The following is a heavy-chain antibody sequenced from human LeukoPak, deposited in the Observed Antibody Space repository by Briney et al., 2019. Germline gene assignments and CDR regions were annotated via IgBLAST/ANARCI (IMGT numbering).Heavy chain of an antibody. CDR3: ARLDGDYAFDI. CDR2: INSDGSST. D-gene: IGHD4-17*01. J-gene: IGHJ3*02. CDR1: GFTFSRYW. V-gene: IGHV3-74*01. Sequence: GGSLRLFCAASGFTFSRYWMHWVRQAPGKGLVWVPRINSDGSSTSYADSVKGRFTISRDNAKNTLYLQMNSLRAEDTALYYCARLDGDYAFDIWGQGTMVTVSS.